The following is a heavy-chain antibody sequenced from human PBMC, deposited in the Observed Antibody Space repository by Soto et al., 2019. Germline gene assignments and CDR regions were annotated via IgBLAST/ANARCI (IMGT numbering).Heavy chain of an antibody. CDR1: GGTFSSYA. J-gene: IGHJ4*02. V-gene: IGHV1-69*05. Sequence: SVKVSCKASGGTFSSYAISWVRQAPGQGLEWMGGIIPIFGTANYAQKFQGRVTITTNKSTSTAYMELSSLRSEDTAVYYCARGIVGALGPNWGQGTLVTVSS. CDR3: ARGIVGALGPN. CDR2: IIPIFGTA. D-gene: IGHD1-26*01.